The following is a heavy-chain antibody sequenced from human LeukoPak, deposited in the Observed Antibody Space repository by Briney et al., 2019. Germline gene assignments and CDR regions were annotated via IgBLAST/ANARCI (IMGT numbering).Heavy chain of an antibody. D-gene: IGHD5-24*01. Sequence: SETLSLTCAVYGGSFSGYYWSWIRQPPGKGLEWIGEINHSGSTNYNPSLKSRVTISVDTSKSQFSLNLTSVTAADTAVYYCARGAMGHDYIDYWGQGTLVTVSS. CDR2: INHSGST. CDR1: GGSFSGYY. J-gene: IGHJ4*02. V-gene: IGHV4-34*01. CDR3: ARGAMGHDYIDY.